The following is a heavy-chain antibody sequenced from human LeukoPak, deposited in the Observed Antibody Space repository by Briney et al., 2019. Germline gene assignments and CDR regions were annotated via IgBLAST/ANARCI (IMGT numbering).Heavy chain of an antibody. Sequence: ASVKVSCKASGGTFSSYAISWVRQAPGQGLEWMGGIIPIFGTANYAQKFQGRVTITADESTSTAYMELSSLRSEDTAVYYCAREAQAAAGTFDYWGQGTLVTVSS. CDR1: GGTFSSYA. J-gene: IGHJ4*02. CDR2: IIPIFGTA. V-gene: IGHV1-69*13. D-gene: IGHD6-13*01. CDR3: AREAQAAAGTFDY.